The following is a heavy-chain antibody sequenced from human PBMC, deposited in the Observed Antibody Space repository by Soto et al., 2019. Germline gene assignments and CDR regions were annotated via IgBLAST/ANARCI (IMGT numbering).Heavy chain of an antibody. CDR2: ISYDGSNK. Sequence: QVQLVESGGGVVQPGRSLRLSCAASGFTFSSYAMHWVRQAPGKGLEWVAVISYDGSNKYYADSVKGRFTISRDNSKNTLYLQMNSLRDEDTAVYYCARPLWRDDYNWGYFYLWGRGTLVTVSS. CDR1: GFTFSSYA. CDR3: ARPLWRDDYNWGYFYL. J-gene: IGHJ2*01. D-gene: IGHD4-4*01. V-gene: IGHV3-30-3*01.